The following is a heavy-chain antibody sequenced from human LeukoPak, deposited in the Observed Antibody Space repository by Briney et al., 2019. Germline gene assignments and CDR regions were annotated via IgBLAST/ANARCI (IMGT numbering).Heavy chain of an antibody. CDR1: GYTFTGYY. D-gene: IGHD2-2*02. CDR3: ARDRRLVPAAILNWFDP. V-gene: IGHV1-2*02. CDR2: INPNSGGT. J-gene: IGHJ5*02. Sequence: ASVKVSCKASGYTFTGYYMHWVRQAPGQGLEWMGWINPNSGGTNYAQKFQGRVTMTRDTSISTAYMELSRLRSDDTAVYYCARDRRLVPAAILNWFDPWGQGTLVTVSS.